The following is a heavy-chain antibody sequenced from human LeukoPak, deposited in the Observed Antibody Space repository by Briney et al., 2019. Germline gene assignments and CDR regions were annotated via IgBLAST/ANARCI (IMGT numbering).Heavy chain of an antibody. D-gene: IGHD3-22*01. V-gene: IGHV1-18*01. CDR3: ARDKVSTYYYDSSGYYCDY. J-gene: IGHJ4*02. CDR1: GYTFTSYG. CDR2: ISAYNGNT. Sequence: ASVKVSCKASGYTFTSYGISWVRQAPGQGLEWMGWISAYNGNTNYAQKLQGRVTMTTDTSTSTAYMELRSLRSDDTAVYYCARDKVSTYYYDSSGYYCDYWGQGTLVTVSS.